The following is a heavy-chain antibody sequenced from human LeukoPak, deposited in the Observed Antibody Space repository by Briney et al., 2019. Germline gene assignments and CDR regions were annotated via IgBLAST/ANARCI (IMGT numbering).Heavy chain of an antibody. J-gene: IGHJ4*02. CDR3: ARLGRGYFDY. D-gene: IGHD2-15*01. CDR1: GFTVSSNY. CDR2: MYSGGSI. V-gene: IGHV3-66*04. Sequence: GGSLRLSCAASGFTVSSNYMSWVRQAPGKGLEWVSVMYSGGSIYYADSVKGRFTISRDNSKNTVYLQMNSLRAEDTAVYYCARLGRGYFDYWGQGTLVTVSS.